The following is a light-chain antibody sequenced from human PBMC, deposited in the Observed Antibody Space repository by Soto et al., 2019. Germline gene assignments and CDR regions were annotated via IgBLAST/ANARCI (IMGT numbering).Light chain of an antibody. CDR3: CSYGGSYTLV. Sequence: QSALTQPRSVSGSPGQSVTISCTGTSRDVGGYNYVSWYQQHPGKAPKLMIYDVSKRPSGVPDRFSGSESGNTASLTISGLQAEDEADYYCCSYGGSYTLVFGGGTKLTVL. V-gene: IGLV2-11*01. CDR1: SRDVGGYNY. J-gene: IGLJ3*02. CDR2: DVS.